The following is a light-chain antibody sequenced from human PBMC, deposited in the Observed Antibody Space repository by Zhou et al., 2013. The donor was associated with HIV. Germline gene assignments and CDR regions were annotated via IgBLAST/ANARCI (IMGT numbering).Light chain of an antibody. V-gene: IGKV1-17*01. Sequence: DIQMTQFPSSLSASVGDRVTITCRASQDIRSGLAWYQQRPGKAPKGLIYDASTLQSGVPSRFSGSGSGTEFTLTISRLQPEDFATYYCLQDYNYPRTFGQGTKVEIK. CDR1: QDIRSG. CDR2: DAS. CDR3: LQDYNYPRT. J-gene: IGKJ1*01.